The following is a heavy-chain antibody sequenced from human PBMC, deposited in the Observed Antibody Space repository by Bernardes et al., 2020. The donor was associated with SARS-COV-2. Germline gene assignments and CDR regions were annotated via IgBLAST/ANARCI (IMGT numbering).Heavy chain of an antibody. CDR3: ARETADRRAFDI. CDR2: INPNSGGT. V-gene: IGHV1-2*06. Sequence: ASVKVSCKASGYTFTGYYMHWVRQAPGQGLEWMGRINPNSGGTNYAQKFQGRVTMTRDTSISTAYMELSRLRSDDTAVYYCARETADRRAFDIWGQGTMVPVSS. J-gene: IGHJ3*02. CDR1: GYTFTGYY.